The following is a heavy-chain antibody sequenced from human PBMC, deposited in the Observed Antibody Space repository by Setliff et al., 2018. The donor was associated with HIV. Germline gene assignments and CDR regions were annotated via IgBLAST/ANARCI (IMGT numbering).Heavy chain of an antibody. CDR2: INHSGLS. CDR1: GGSFSGHY. V-gene: IGHV4-34*01. J-gene: IGHJ4*02. Sequence: PSETLSLICAVYGGSFSGHYWTWIRQPPGKGLEWIGEINHSGLSNFNPSLKSRLSIPVDTPKNQFSLKLTSVTATDTAVYYCARGGGFWSGQLDYWGQGTLVTVSS. D-gene: IGHD3-3*01. CDR3: ARGGGFWSGQLDY.